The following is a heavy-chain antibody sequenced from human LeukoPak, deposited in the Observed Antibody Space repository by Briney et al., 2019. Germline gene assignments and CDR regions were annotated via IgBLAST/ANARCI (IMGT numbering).Heavy chain of an antibody. J-gene: IGHJ4*02. CDR2: ISSSSSYI. V-gene: IGHV3-21*01. Sequence: GGSLRLSCAAPGLTFSNYAMNWVRQAPGKGLEWVSSISSSSSYIYYADSVKGRFTISRDNAKNSLYLQMNSLRAEDTAVYYCAREGPVSRGDQATDYWGQGTLVTVSS. CDR1: GLTFSNYA. D-gene: IGHD2-2*01. CDR3: AREGPVSRGDQATDY.